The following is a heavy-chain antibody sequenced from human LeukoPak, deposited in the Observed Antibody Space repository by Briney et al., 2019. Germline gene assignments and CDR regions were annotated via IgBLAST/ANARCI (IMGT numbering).Heavy chain of an antibody. CDR3: ARDPTRRFGL. CDR2: IVEDGSET. CDR1: GFTFSSYW. Sequence: GGSLRLSCATSGFTFSSYWMTWVRQAPGKGLEWVASIVEDGSETYYLDSVKGRFTFSRDNAKNSLYLQMNSLRGEDTAVYYCARDPTRRFGLWGQGTLVTVSS. D-gene: IGHD3-3*01. J-gene: IGHJ4*02. V-gene: IGHV3-7*01.